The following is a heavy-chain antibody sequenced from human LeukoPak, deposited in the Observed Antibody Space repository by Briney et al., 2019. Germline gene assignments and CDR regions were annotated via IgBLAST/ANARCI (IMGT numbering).Heavy chain of an antibody. J-gene: IGHJ4*02. V-gene: IGHV3-30-3*01. CDR2: ISYDGSNK. CDR3: ARDSGSSDYFDY. CDR1: GFTFSSYA. D-gene: IGHD1-26*01. Sequence: GGSLRLSCAASGFTFSSYAMHWVRQAPGKGLEWVAVISYDGSNKYYADPVKGRFTISRDNSKNTLSLQMNSLRAEDTAVYYCARDSGSSDYFDYWGQGTLVTVSS.